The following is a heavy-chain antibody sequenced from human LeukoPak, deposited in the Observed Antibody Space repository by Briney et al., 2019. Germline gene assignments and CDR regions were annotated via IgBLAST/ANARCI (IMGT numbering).Heavy chain of an antibody. V-gene: IGHV1-2*02. CDR1: GYTFTGHY. CDR2: INPNSGGT. Sequence: ASVKVSCKASGYTFTGHYMYWVRQTPAQGLEWMGWINPNSGGTNYAQKFQGRVTMTRDTSISTAYMELSRLRSDDTAVYYCARGMAVAGLGYYYYMDVWGKGTTVTISS. D-gene: IGHD6-19*01. CDR3: ARGMAVAGLGYYYYMDV. J-gene: IGHJ6*03.